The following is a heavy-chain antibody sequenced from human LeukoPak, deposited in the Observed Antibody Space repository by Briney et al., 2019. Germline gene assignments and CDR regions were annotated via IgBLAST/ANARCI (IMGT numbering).Heavy chain of an antibody. CDR3: ARSLITMVRGVIGGDYFDY. D-gene: IGHD3-10*01. CDR2: IYGGGNT. V-gene: IGHV3-66*01. Sequence: GGSLRLSCAASGFSVSTNYMSWVRQAPGKGLEWVSIIYGGGNTYYADSVKGRFTISRDNSKNTLYLQMNSLRAEDTAVYYCARSLITMVRGVIGGDYFDYWGQGTLVTVSS. J-gene: IGHJ4*02. CDR1: GFSVSTNY.